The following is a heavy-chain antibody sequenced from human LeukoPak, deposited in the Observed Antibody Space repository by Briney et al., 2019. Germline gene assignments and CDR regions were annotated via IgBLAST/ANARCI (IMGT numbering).Heavy chain of an antibody. V-gene: IGHV1-2*02. J-gene: IGHJ5*02. CDR2: INPNSGGT. CDR3: ARGPRTNWFDP. Sequence: ASVKVSCKTSGYTFTDYYMHWVGQAPGQGREWMGWINPNSGGTNYAQKFQGRVTMTRDTSISTAYMGLSRLRSDDTAVYYCARGPRTNWFDPWGQGTLVTVSS. CDR1: GYTFTDYY. D-gene: IGHD1-14*01.